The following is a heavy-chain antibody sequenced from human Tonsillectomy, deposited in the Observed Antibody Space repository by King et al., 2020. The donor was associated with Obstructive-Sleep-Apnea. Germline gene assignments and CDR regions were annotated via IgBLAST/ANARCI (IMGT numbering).Heavy chain of an antibody. V-gene: IGHV1-2*02. D-gene: IGHD6-13*01. CDR3: ARGARRAAAGKGNWFDP. J-gene: IGHJ5*02. CDR1: GDTFTGYY. CDR2: INPNSGGT. Sequence: VQLVESGAEVKKPGASVKVSCKASGDTFTGYYMHWVRQAPGQGLEWMGWINPNSGGTNYAQKFQGRVTMTRDTAISTAYMELSRLRSDDTAVYYCARGARRAAAGKGNWFDPWGQGTLVTVSS.